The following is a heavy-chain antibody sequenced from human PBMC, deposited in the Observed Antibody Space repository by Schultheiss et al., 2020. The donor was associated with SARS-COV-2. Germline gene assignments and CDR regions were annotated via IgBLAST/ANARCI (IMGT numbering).Heavy chain of an antibody. CDR1: GYTFISSE. CDR3: ARALTYSSRLQLSGMDV. D-gene: IGHD6-13*01. CDR2: ISTYSGNR. Sequence: ASVKVSCKASGYTFISSEIHWVRQAAGQGFEWMGWISTYSGNRKYAQKLQGRVTMTTDRSTSTAYMELRSLRSEDTAVYYCARALTYSSRLQLSGMDVWGQGTTVTVSS. J-gene: IGHJ6*02. V-gene: IGHV1-18*04.